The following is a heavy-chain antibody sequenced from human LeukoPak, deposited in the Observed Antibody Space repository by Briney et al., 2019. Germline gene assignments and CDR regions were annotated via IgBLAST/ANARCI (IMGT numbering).Heavy chain of an antibody. V-gene: IGHV2-5*02. J-gene: IGHJ4*02. Sequence: SGPTLVNPTQTLTLTCTFSGFSLSTNAVGVGWIRQPPGEALEWLAVIYWDDDKRYSPSLKSRLTIIKDPSKNRVVLTMTNMDPVDTATYYCAHSCGGGNSAYFDHWGQGTLVTVSS. CDR3: AHSCGGGNSAYFDH. D-gene: IGHD4-23*01. CDR2: IYWDDDK. CDR1: GFSLSTNAVG.